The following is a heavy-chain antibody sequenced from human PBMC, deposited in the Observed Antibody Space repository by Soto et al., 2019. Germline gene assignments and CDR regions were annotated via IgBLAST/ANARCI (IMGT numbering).Heavy chain of an antibody. Sequence: QVQLVQSGAEVKKPGASVKVSCKASGYTFTDYGLSWVRQAPGQGLEWMGWISAYTGYTKSAQNHQGRVTMTTDTATSTANLEVRSLGSDDTAVYYCAKGPPGGRGYSAGYFHYWGQGTLVTVSS. CDR3: AKGPPGGRGYSAGYFHY. J-gene: IGHJ4*02. D-gene: IGHD5-18*01. CDR2: ISAYTGYT. V-gene: IGHV1-18*04. CDR1: GYTFTDYG.